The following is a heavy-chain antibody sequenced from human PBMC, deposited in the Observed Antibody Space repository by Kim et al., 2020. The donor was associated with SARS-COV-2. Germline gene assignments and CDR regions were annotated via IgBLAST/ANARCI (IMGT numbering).Heavy chain of an antibody. J-gene: IGHJ4*02. Sequence: DSVRGRFTISRDNSKNILFLQMDSLRVDDMAVYYCAKDLLYVPGRGYFDSWGQGVLVTVSS. D-gene: IGHD3-10*01. V-gene: IGHV3-23*01. CDR3: AKDLLYVPGRGYFDS.